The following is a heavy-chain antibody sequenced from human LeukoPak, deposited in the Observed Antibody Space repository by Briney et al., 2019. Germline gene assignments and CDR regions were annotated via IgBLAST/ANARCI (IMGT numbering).Heavy chain of an antibody. CDR1: GDSLSSGFY. J-gene: IGHJ4*02. CDR2: IYHSGST. V-gene: IGHV4-38-2*02. CDR3: ARGHPTNYFDY. Sequence: SETLSLTCIVSGDSLSSGFYWGWIRQPPGQGLEWIGSIYHSGSTYYNPSLKSRVTISVDTSKNQFSLKLSSVIAADTAVYYCARGHPTNYFDYWGQGTLVTVSS.